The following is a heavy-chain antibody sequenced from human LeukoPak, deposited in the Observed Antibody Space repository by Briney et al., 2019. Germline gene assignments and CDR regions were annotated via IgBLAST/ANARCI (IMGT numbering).Heavy chain of an antibody. V-gene: IGHV3-30*03. CDR1: GFTFSSYG. CDR3: ARPVVGSLDAFDI. Sequence: GGPLRLSCAASGFTFSSYGMHWVRQAPGKGREWVAVISYDGSNKYYADSVKGRFTISRDNSKNTLYLQMNSLRAEDTAVYYCARPVVGSLDAFDIWGQGTMVTVS. J-gene: IGHJ3*02. D-gene: IGHD1-26*01. CDR2: ISYDGSNK.